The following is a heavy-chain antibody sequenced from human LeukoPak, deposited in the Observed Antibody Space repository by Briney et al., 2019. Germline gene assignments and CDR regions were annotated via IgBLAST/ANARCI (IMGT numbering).Heavy chain of an antibody. Sequence: PSETLSLTCTVSGGSISSYYWSWIRQPPGKGLEWLGYIYYSGSTNYNPSLKSRVTISVDTSKNQFSLKLSSVTAADTAVYYCARQRVRDYGSGSYYDVNYYYYGMDVWGQGTTVTVSS. D-gene: IGHD3-10*01. CDR1: GGSISSYY. CDR3: ARQRVRDYGSGSYYDVNYYYYGMDV. V-gene: IGHV4-59*08. CDR2: IYYSGST. J-gene: IGHJ6*02.